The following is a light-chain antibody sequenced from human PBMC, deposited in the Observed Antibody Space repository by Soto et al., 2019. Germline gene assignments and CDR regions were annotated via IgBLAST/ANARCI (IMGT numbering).Light chain of an antibody. CDR1: QSVSNN. CDR2: AAS. V-gene: IGKV3-15*01. J-gene: IGKJ5*01. CDR3: QQYHRWPLT. Sequence: EIVMTQSPATLSVSPGDRATLSCRANQSVSNNLAWYQQKPGQAPRLLIYAASARATGIPGRFSGSGSGTESTLTISSLQSEDFGFYYCQQYHRWPLTFGQGTLLDI.